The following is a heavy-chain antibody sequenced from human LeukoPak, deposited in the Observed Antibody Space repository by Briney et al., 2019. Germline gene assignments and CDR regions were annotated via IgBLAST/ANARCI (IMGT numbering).Heavy chain of an antibody. CDR3: ATYYYDSSGYSVSRAFDI. Sequence: GGSLRLSCAASGLTFSSYGMHWVRQAPGKGLEWVAFIRYDGSNKYCADSVKGRFTISRDYSKNTLYLQMNSLRAEDTAVYYCATYYYDSSGYSVSRAFDIWGQGTMVTVSS. D-gene: IGHD3-22*01. V-gene: IGHV3-30*02. CDR2: IRYDGSNK. CDR1: GLTFSSYG. J-gene: IGHJ3*02.